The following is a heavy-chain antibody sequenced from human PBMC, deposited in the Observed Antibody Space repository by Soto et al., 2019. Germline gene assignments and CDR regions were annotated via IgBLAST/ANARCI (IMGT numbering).Heavy chain of an antibody. V-gene: IGHV4-39*01. CDR1: GGSISSVNSY. Sequence: SETLSLTCSVSGGSISSVNSYWAWIRQTPGKGLEWIGEIFNSGLAYYNPSLNSRVTISVDTSKNQFSLKLSSVTAADTAVYYCASGLLGWFDPWGQGTLVTVSS. CDR2: IFNSGLA. D-gene: IGHD7-27*01. J-gene: IGHJ5*02. CDR3: ASGLLGWFDP.